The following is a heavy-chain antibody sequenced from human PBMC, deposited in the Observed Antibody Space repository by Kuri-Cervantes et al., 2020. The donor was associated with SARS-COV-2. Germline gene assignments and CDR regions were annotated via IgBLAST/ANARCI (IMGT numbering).Heavy chain of an antibody. V-gene: IGHV4-4*07. J-gene: IGHJ6*03. CDR1: GGSISSYY. CDR2: IYTSGST. Sequence: SETLSLTCTVSGGSISSYYWSWIRQPAGKGLEWIGRIYTSGSTNYNPSLKSRVTISVDTSKNQFSLKLSSVTAADTAVYYCARAARYCSSTSCYGLYYYYYYMDAWGKGTTVTVSS. CDR3: ARAARYCSSTSCYGLYYYYYYMDA. D-gene: IGHD2-2*01.